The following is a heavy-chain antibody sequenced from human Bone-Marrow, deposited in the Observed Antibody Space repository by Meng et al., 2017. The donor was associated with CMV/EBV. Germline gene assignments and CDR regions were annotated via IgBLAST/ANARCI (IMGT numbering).Heavy chain of an antibody. CDR3: ARDSRGWDFDY. V-gene: IGHV3-11*01. J-gene: IGHJ4*02. Sequence: LSCAASGFTYSDYYMSWIRQAPGKGLEWVSYISSSGSTIKYADSVKGRFTISKDNTQNSLYLQMSSLRAEDTAVYYCARDSRGWDFDYWGQGTLVTVSS. CDR2: ISSSGSTI. CDR1: GFTYSDYY. D-gene: IGHD2-2*01.